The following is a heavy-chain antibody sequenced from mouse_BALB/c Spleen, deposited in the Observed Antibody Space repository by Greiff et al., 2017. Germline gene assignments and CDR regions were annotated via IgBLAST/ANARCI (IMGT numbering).Heavy chain of an antibody. Sequence: QVQLQQSGAELAKPGASVKMSCKASGYTFTSYWMHWVKQRPGQGLEWIGYINPSTGYTEYNQKFKDKATLTADKSSSTAYMQLSSLTSEDSAVYYCARRGYYYGSSYEFAYCGQGTLVTVSA. CDR2: INPSTGYT. CDR1: GYTFTSYW. J-gene: IGHJ3*01. CDR3: ARRGYYYGSSYEFAY. V-gene: IGHV1-7*01. D-gene: IGHD1-1*01.